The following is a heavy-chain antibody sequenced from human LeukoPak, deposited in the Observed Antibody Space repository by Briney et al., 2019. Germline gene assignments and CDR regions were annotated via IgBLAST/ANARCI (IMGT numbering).Heavy chain of an antibody. CDR1: GYTFTGYY. D-gene: IGHD3-22*01. CDR3: ARSIYDSSGYYYYYYMDV. J-gene: IGHJ6*03. Sequence: ASVKVSCKASGYTFTGYYMHWVRQAPGQGLEWMGWINPNSGGTNYAQKFQGRVTMTRDTSISTAYMELSRLRSDDTAVYYCARSIYDSSGYYYYYYMDVWGKGTTVTISS. CDR2: INPNSGGT. V-gene: IGHV1-2*02.